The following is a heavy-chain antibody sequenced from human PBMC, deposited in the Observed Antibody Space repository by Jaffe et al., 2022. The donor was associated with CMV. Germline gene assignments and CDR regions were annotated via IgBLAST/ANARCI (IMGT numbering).Heavy chain of an antibody. J-gene: IGHJ3*02. Sequence: QLQLQESGPGLVKPSETLSLTCAVSGGSISRPSSYWGWIRQPPGKGLEWIGTLFHSGSTYYSPSLKSRIFISGDTSKNLFSLELRSVTVADTAVYYCARPRENWNDLSAFDIWGPGTMVTVSA. CDR3: ARPRENWNDLSAFDI. CDR1: GGSISRPSSY. D-gene: IGHD1-1*01. V-gene: IGHV4-39*01. CDR2: LFHSGST.